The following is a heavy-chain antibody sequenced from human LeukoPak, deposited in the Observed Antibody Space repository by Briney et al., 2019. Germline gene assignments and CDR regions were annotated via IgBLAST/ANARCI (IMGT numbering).Heavy chain of an antibody. J-gene: IGHJ6*03. D-gene: IGHD2-21*02. CDR1: GGTFSSYA. CDR2: IIPIFGTA. V-gene: IGHV1-69*05. Sequence: GASVKVSCKASGGTFSSYAISWVRQAPGQGLEWMGGIIPIFGTANYAQKFQGRVTITTDESTSTAYMELSRLRSDDTAVYYCAREVAYCGGDCYPQSYYYYYMDVWGKGTTVTVSS. CDR3: AREVAYCGGDCYPQSYYYYYMDV.